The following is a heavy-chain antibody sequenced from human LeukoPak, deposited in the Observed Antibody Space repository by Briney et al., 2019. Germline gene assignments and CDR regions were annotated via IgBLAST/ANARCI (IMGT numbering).Heavy chain of an antibody. CDR2: INHSGST. D-gene: IGHD3-10*01. V-gene: IGHV4-34*01. J-gene: IGHJ4*02. Sequence: KPSETLSLTCAVYGGSFSGYYWSWIRQPPGKGLEWIGEINHSGSTNYNPSLKSRVTISVDTSKNQFSLKLSSVTAADTAVYYYARGHFYYYGSGSWDYWGQGTLVTVSS. CDR3: ARGHFYYYGSGSWDY. CDR1: GGSFSGYY.